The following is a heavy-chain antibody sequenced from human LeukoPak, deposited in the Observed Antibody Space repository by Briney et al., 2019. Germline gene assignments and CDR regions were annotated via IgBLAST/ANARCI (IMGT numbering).Heavy chain of an antibody. CDR2: ISWNSGSI. CDR1: GFTFDDYA. CDR3: AIEGPGYFDY. J-gene: IGHJ4*02. V-gene: IGHV3-9*01. Sequence: SLRLSCAASGFTFDDYAMHWVRQAPGKGLEWVSGISWNSGSIGYADSVKGRFTISRDNAKNSLYLQMNSLRAEDTALYYCAIEGPGYFDYWGQGTLVTVSS.